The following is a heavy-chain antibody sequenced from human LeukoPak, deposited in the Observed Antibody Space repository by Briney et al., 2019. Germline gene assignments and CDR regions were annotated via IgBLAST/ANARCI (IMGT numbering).Heavy chain of an antibody. J-gene: IGHJ4*02. D-gene: IGHD3-3*01. CDR3: AAVFGVVPTVWYFDY. V-gene: IGHV4-34*01. Sequence: SETLSLTCAVYGGSFSGYYWSWIRQPPGKGLEWIGEINHSGSTNYNPSLKSRVTISVDTSKNQFSLKLSSETAADTAVYYCAAVFGVVPTVWYFDYWGQGTLVTVSS. CDR1: GGSFSGYY. CDR2: INHSGST.